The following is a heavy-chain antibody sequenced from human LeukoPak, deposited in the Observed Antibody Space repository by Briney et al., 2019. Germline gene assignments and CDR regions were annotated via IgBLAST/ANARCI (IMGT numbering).Heavy chain of an antibody. V-gene: IGHV4-61*02. D-gene: IGHD4-17*01. J-gene: IGHJ6*03. CDR2: VHFSGSTGST. CDR1: GDSISSGTYY. CDR3: ARDTYALADFYYYYYMDV. Sequence: SQTLSLTCTVSGDSISSGTYYWSWIRQPAGKGMEWIGRVHFSGSTGSTNYNPSLKSRVTISVDTSKNQFSLKLSSVTAADTAVYYCARDTYALADFYYYYYMDVWGKGTMVTVSS.